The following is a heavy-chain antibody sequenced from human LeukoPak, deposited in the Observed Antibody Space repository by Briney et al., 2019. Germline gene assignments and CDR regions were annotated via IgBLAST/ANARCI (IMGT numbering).Heavy chain of an antibody. CDR2: IIPILGIA. J-gene: IGHJ4*02. Sequence: SVKVSCKASGGTFSSYAISWVRQAPGQGLEWMGRIIPILGIANYAQKFQGRVTITADKSTSTAYMELSSLRSEDTAVYYCARVDGSYGDYDFDYWGQGTLVTVSS. D-gene: IGHD4-17*01. CDR3: ARVDGSYGDYDFDY. CDR1: GGTFSSYA. V-gene: IGHV1-69*04.